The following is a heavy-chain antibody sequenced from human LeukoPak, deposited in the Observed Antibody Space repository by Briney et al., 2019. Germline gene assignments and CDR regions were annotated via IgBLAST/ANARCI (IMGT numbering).Heavy chain of an antibody. Sequence: PGGFLRLSCAASGFTFSTYDFHWVRQATGKGLEWVSAIDTGGDTYYAGSVKGRFTISRENAKNSLYLQKNSLRAGDTAVYYCVRERMDGSGAKALQFLDYWGQGTLVTVSS. CDR2: IDTGGDT. D-gene: IGHD3-22*01. J-gene: IGHJ4*02. V-gene: IGHV3-13*04. CDR1: GFTFSTYD. CDR3: VRERMDGSGAKALQFLDY.